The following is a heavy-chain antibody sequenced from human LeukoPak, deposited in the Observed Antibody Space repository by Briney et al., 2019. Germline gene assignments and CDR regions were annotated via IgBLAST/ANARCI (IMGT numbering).Heavy chain of an antibody. J-gene: IGHJ4*02. Sequence: PGGSLRLSCAASGFTFSSYSMNWVRQAPGKGLEWVSSISSSSSYLYYADSVKGRFTISRDNAKNSLYLQMNSLRAEDTAVYHCARENYYDSSGYYSSRPVDYWGQGTLVTVSS. CDR3: ARENYYDSSGYYSSRPVDY. V-gene: IGHV3-21*01. D-gene: IGHD3-22*01. CDR2: ISSSSSYL. CDR1: GFTFSSYS.